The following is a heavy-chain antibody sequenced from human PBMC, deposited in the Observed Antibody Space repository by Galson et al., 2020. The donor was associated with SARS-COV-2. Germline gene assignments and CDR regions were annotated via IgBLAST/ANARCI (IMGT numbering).Heavy chain of an antibody. Sequence: TGGSLRLSCAASGFTFSSYAMHWVRQAPGKGLEWVAVISYDGSNKYYADSVKGRFTISRDNSKNTLYLQMNSLRAEDTAVYYCARDQTAAADYGMDVWGQGTTVTVSS. D-gene: IGHD6-13*01. CDR1: GFTFSSYA. J-gene: IGHJ6*02. CDR2: ISYDGSNK. CDR3: ARDQTAAADYGMDV. V-gene: IGHV3-30-3*01.